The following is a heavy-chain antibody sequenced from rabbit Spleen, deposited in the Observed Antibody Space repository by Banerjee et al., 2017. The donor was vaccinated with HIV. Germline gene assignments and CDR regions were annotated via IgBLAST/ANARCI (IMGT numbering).Heavy chain of an antibody. J-gene: IGHJ6*01. CDR3: ARDLDGVIGWNFGW. Sequence: QQQLEESGGGLVKPGGTLTLTCKASGVDFSSYYYMCWVRQAPGKGLELIACIYTSSGNTWYASWVHGRFTISRNTSLNTVDLKLTNLTAADTATYFCARDLDGVIGWNFGWWGPGTLVTVS. CDR2: IYTSSGNT. V-gene: IGHV1S43*01. D-gene: IGHD4-1*01. CDR1: GVDFSSYYY.